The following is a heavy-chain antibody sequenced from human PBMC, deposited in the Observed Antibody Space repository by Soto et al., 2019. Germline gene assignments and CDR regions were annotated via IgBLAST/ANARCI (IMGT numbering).Heavy chain of an antibody. CDR3: ARDPSYDYSYYRDV. Sequence: AGSLRLSCASSGFTFSSYWMHWVRQAPGKGLVWVSRINSDGSSTSYADSVKGRFTISRDNAKNTLYLQMNSLRAEDTAVYYCARDPSYDYSYYRDVWGTGTTVNVSS. CDR2: INSDGSST. J-gene: IGHJ6*03. CDR1: GFTFSSYW. V-gene: IGHV3-74*01. D-gene: IGHD5-18*01.